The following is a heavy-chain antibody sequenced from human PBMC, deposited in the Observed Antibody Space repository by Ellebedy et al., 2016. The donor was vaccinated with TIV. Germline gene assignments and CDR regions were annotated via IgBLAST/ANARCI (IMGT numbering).Heavy chain of an antibody. CDR1: VCTFSDYA. CDR3: ARSPGGAFWYFDY. V-gene: IGHV1-69*13. CDR2: IIPMFRTP. D-gene: IGHD2-8*02. J-gene: IGHJ4*02. Sequence: AASVTVSCKASVCTFSDYAITWVRQAPGQGLEWMGGIIPMFRTPIYAQKFQGRITITADEFTTTGYMELSSLRSKDTAVDYCARSPGGAFWYFDYWGQGTLVSVSS.